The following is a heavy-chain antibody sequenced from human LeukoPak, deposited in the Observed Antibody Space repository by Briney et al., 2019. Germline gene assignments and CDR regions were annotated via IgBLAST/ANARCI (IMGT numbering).Heavy chain of an antibody. V-gene: IGHV3-21*01. CDR1: GFSFSGYW. CDR2: ISSSSSYI. Sequence: GGSLRLSCTASGFSFSGYWMSWVRQAPGKGLEWVSSISSSSSYIYYADSVKGRFTISRDNAKNSLYLQMNSLRAEDTAVYYCARDDGYCSSTSCYKDYWGQGTLVTVSS. J-gene: IGHJ4*02. D-gene: IGHD2-2*02. CDR3: ARDDGYCSSTSCYKDY.